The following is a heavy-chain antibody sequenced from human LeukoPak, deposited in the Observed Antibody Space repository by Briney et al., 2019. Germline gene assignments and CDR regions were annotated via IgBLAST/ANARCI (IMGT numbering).Heavy chain of an antibody. Sequence: SATLSLTCTVSGGSISSSSYYWGWIRQHPGKGLEWIGEINHSGSTNYNPSLKSRVTISVDTSKNQFSLKLSSVTAADTAVYYCARGRKSYSSSWYASYYMDYWGQGTLVTVSS. CDR1: GGSISSSSYY. J-gene: IGHJ4*02. V-gene: IGHV4-39*07. CDR3: ARGRKSYSSSWYASYYMDY. CDR2: INHSGST. D-gene: IGHD6-13*01.